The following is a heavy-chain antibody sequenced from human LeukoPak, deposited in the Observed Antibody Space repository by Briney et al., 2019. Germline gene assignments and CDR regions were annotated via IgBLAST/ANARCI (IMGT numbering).Heavy chain of an antibody. D-gene: IGHD6-6*01. CDR3: ARDGRDYSSSQFLSNWFDP. CDR2: IIPIFGTA. J-gene: IGHJ5*02. V-gene: IGHV1-69*06. Sequence: SVKVSCKASGGTFSSYAISWVRQAPGQGLEWMGGIIPIFGTANYAQKFQGRVTITADKSTSTVYMELSSLRSEDTTVYYCARDGRDYSSSQFLSNWFDPWGQGTLVTVSS. CDR1: GGTFSSYA.